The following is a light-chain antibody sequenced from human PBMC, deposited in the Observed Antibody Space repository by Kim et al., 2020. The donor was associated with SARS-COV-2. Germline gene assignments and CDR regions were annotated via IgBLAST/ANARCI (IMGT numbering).Light chain of an antibody. CDR3: SSYTSSTVV. J-gene: IGLJ2*01. CDR1: SSDVGGYNY. CDR2: DVS. Sequence: PGQSITISCTGTSSDVGGYNYVSWYQQHPGKAPKLMIYDVSKRPSGVSNRFSGSKSGNTASLTISGLQAEDEADYYCSSYTSSTVVFGGGTKLTVL. V-gene: IGLV2-14*04.